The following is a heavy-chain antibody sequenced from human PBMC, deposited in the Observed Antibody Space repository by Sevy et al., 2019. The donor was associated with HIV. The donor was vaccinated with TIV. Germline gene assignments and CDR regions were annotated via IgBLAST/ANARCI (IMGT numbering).Heavy chain of an antibody. CDR3: ARAPGAAAAFDY. CDR2: IIPIFGTA. CDR1: GGTFISYS. V-gene: IGHV1-69*13. Sequence: ASVKVSCKASGGTFISYSISWVRQAPGQGLEWMGGIIPIFGTANYAQKFQGRVTITADESTSTAYMELSSLRSEDTAVYYCARAPGAAAAFDYWGQGTLVTVSS. D-gene: IGHD6-13*01. J-gene: IGHJ4*02.